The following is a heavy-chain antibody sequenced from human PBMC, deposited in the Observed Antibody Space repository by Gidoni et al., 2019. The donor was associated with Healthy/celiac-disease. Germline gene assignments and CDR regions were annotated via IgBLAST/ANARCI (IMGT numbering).Heavy chain of an antibody. V-gene: IGHV4-34*01. J-gene: IGHJ4*02. CDR1: GGSFSGYY. Sequence: QLQLQQWGAGLLTPSETLSLTCAVYGGSFSGYYWSWIRQPPGKGLEWIGEINHSGSTNYNPSLKSRVTISVDTSKNQFSLKLSSVTAADTAVYYCARNNDFWSGYYPIWGQGTLVTVSS. CDR3: ARNNDFWSGYYPI. D-gene: IGHD3-3*01. CDR2: INHSGST.